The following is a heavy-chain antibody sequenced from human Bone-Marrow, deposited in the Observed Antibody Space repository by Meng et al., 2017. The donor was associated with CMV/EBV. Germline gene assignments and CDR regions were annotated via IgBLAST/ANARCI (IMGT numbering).Heavy chain of an antibody. CDR1: GGPLSKYA. D-gene: IGHD3-10*01. Sequence: SVKVSYKPSGGPLSKYAFSWVRQAPGQGLEWMGGIIPMIDKAHYAQKFQGTVTITADKSTSTAYLELSSLKSDDTAVYYCASAMVRTVTTYYYYLYGLDVWGQGTTVTVSS. CDR3: ASAMVRTVTTYYYYLYGLDV. CDR2: IIPMIDKA. J-gene: IGHJ6*02. V-gene: IGHV1-69*10.